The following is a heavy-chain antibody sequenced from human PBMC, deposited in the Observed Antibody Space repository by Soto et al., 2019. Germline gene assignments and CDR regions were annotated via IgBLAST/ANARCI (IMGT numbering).Heavy chain of an antibody. Sequence: QVQLVESGGGVVQPGRSLRLSCAASGFTFSSYGMHWVRQAPGKGLEWVAVIWYDGSNKYYADSVKGRFTISRDNSKNTRYLQMNRLRAEDTAVYYGERAGRGGGAGYFQHWGQGTLVTVSS. CDR1: GFTFSSYG. J-gene: IGHJ1*01. CDR2: IWYDGSNK. V-gene: IGHV3-33*01. D-gene: IGHD3-10*01. CDR3: ERAGRGGGAGYFQH.